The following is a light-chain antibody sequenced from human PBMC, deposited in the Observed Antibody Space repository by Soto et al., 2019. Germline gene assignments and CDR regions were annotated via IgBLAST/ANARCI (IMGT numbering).Light chain of an antibody. CDR2: SNN. V-gene: IGLV1-47*02. Sequence: QSVLTQPPSASGTPGQRVTISCSGSSSNIGSNYVYWYQQLPGTAPKLLIFSNNQRPSGVPDRSSGSKSGTSASLAISGLRSEDEADYYCAAWDDSLSGHVVFGGGTKLTVL. CDR3: AAWDDSLSGHVV. J-gene: IGLJ2*01. CDR1: SSNIGSNY.